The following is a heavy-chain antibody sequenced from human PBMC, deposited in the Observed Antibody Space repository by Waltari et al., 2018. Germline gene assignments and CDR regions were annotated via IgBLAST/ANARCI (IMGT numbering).Heavy chain of an antibody. Sequence: QVQLQQWGAGLLKPSETLSLTCAVYGGSFSGYYWGWIRQPHGKGLEWIGEINHSGSTNYNPSLKSRVTISVDTSKNQFSLKLSSVTAADTAVYYCARDRVAATYYYYYGMDVWGQGTTVTVSS. CDR3: ARDRVAATYYYYYGMDV. D-gene: IGHD2-15*01. CDR2: INHSGST. V-gene: IGHV4-34*01. CDR1: GGSFSGYY. J-gene: IGHJ6*02.